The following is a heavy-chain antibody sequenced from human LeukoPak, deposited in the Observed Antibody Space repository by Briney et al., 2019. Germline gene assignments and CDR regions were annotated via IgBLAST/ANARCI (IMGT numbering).Heavy chain of an antibody. Sequence: GGSLRLSCAASGFTFSSYWMSWVRQAPGKGLEWVANIEQYGSEKYYVDSVKGRFTISRDNAKNSLYLQMNSLRAEDTAVYYCTRGSSGWYVPNYWGQGTLVTVSS. V-gene: IGHV3-7*01. CDR3: TRGSSGWYVPNY. CDR2: IEQYGSEK. J-gene: IGHJ4*02. CDR1: GFTFSSYW. D-gene: IGHD6-19*01.